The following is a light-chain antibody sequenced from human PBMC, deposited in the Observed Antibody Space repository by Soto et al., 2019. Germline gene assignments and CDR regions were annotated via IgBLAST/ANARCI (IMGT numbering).Light chain of an antibody. CDR3: SSYAGSNIWV. V-gene: IGLV2-8*01. Sequence: QSVLTQPPSASGSPGQSVTISCTGTNNDVGRYNYVSWYQQHPGKAPKVMISDVSERPSGVPDRFSGSKSGNTASLTVSGLQAEDGADYYCSSYAGSNIWVFGGGTKVTVL. J-gene: IGLJ3*02. CDR1: NNDVGRYNY. CDR2: DVS.